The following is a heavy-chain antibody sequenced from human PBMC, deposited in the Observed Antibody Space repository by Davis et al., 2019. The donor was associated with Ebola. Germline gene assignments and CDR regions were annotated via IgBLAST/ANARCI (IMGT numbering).Heavy chain of an antibody. CDR2: YYYTGTT. D-gene: IGHD3-22*01. J-gene: IGHJ4*02. CDR3: ARGDSYYDPSGYYAGPEAPDH. CDR1: GGFVSSGGYS. V-gene: IGHV4-30-4*07. Sequence: MPSETLSLTCAVSGGFVSSGGYSWSWIRQPPGKGLEWIGYYYYTGTTYYNPSLKRRVTISVDTSKNQFSLKLSSVTAADTAVYYCARGDSYYDPSGYYAGPEAPDHWGQGTLVSVSS.